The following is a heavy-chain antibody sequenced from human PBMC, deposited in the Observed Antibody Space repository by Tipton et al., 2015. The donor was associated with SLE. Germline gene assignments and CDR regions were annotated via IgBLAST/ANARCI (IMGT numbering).Heavy chain of an antibody. CDR1: GGSFNGYF. CDR2: IIHSGVT. D-gene: IGHD6-19*01. Sequence: TLSLTCAVYGGSFNGYFWTWIRQPPGKGLEWIGEIIHSGVTNYNPSLRSRVTISVDVSKNQVSLKLSSVTAADTAVYYCARDSPTVAGTFDSWGQGTLVIVSA. J-gene: IGHJ4*02. V-gene: IGHV4-34*12. CDR3: ARDSPTVAGTFDS.